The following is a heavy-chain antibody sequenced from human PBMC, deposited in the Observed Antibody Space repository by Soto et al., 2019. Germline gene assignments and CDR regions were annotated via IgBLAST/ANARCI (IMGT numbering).Heavy chain of an antibody. Sequence: QVQLRESGPGLVKPSQTLSLTCSVSGASVAGGSYYWRWVRQPPGQVLEWIGYTPSRGSHFYNPSLTCRGTISADTSKNQLSLQLTSVTAADTAVYYCARDTYSGYDFGLWGQGTLVTVSS. V-gene: IGHV4-30-4*01. J-gene: IGHJ5*02. CDR1: GASVAGGSYY. D-gene: IGHD5-12*01. CDR2: TPSRGSH. CDR3: ARDTYSGYDFGL.